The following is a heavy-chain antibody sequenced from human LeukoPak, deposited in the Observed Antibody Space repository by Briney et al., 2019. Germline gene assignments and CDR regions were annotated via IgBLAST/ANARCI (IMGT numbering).Heavy chain of an antibody. V-gene: IGHV3-21*01. D-gene: IGHD3-22*01. Sequence: GGSLRLXCAASGFTFSTYSMNWVRQAPGKGLEWVSSISSNSNYIYYADSMRGRFTISRDNAKNSLFLQMNSLRAEDTAVYYRARDSSDFDYWGQGTLVTVSS. CDR1: GFTFSTYS. CDR3: ARDSSDFDY. J-gene: IGHJ4*02. CDR2: ISSNSNYI.